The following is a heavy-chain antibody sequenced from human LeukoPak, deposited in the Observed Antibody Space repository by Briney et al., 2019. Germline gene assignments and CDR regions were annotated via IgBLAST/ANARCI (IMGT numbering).Heavy chain of an antibody. CDR2: INANNGNT. Sequence: ASVKVSCKASGYDFTTYGFIWVRQAPGLGLEWMGWINANNGNTKFAQGFRDRVKMTTDTVTETAYMELRSLTSGDTAIYYCARTVGDRADPWGQGSLVTVSS. J-gene: IGHJ5*02. V-gene: IGHV1-18*01. CDR1: GYDFTTYG. CDR3: ARTVGDRADP. D-gene: IGHD2-21*01.